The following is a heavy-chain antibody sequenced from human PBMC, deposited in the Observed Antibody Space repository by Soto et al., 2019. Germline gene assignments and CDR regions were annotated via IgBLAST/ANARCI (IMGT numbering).Heavy chain of an antibody. J-gene: IGHJ5*02. Sequence: ASVKVSCKATGYTFSGYYIHWVRQAPGQGLEWMGWINPNSGGTNYAQKFQGWVTMTRDTSISTAYMELSLRSDDTAVYYCAREGRSDYSDSSGYSNWFDPWGQGTLVTVSS. CDR3: AREGRSDYSDSSGYSNWFDP. V-gene: IGHV1-2*04. CDR1: GYTFSGYY. CDR2: INPNSGGT. D-gene: IGHD3-22*01.